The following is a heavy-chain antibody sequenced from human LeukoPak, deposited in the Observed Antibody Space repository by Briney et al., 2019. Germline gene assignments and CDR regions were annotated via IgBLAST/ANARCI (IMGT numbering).Heavy chain of an antibody. Sequence: PSEILSLTCTVSGGSMRSSNFYWGWIRQPPGKGLEWIGNINYSGSTYYNPSVKSRVTLSVDVSKNRFSLNLTSVTAADTALYFCARTHFDSLGWFDPWGQGIQVIVSS. V-gene: IGHV4-39*07. CDR1: GGSMRSSNFY. CDR2: INYSGST. J-gene: IGHJ5*02. D-gene: IGHD3-9*01. CDR3: ARTHFDSLGWFDP.